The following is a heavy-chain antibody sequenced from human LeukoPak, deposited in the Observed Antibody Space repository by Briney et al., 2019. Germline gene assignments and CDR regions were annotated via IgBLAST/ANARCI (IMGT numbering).Heavy chain of an antibody. D-gene: IGHD6-13*01. CDR3: ARGGYSSSWYSFDY. J-gene: IGHJ4*02. Sequence: SETLSLTCTVSGGSISTGSYYWGWIRQPPGKGLEWIGSIYYSGSTYYNPSLKSRVTISVDTSKNQFSLKLSSVTAADTAVYYCARGGYSSSWYSFDYWGQGTLVTVSS. V-gene: IGHV4-39*07. CDR2: IYYSGST. CDR1: GGSISTGSYY.